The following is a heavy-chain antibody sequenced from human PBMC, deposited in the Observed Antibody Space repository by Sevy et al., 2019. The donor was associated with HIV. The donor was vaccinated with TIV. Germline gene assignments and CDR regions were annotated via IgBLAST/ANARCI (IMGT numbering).Heavy chain of an antibody. J-gene: IGHJ4*02. CDR1: RFTFNNYV. D-gene: IGHD3-3*01. V-gene: IGHV3-23*01. CDR2: ISGSGGST. Sequence: GGSLRLSCAASRFTFNNYVMSWVRQVPGKGLEWVSAISGSGGSTYYSESVKGRFTISRDNSKNTLYVQMNSLTAEDTAVYYCAKARFLEWSLPAFDYWGQGTLVTVSS. CDR3: AKARFLEWSLPAFDY.